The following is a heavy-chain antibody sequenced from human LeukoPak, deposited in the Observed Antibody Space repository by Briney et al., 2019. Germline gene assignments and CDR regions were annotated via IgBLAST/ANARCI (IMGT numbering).Heavy chain of an antibody. CDR2: ISGSGGST. J-gene: IGHJ3*02. D-gene: IGHD4-17*01. V-gene: IGHV3-23*01. CDR3: ATYYGDYDAFDI. CDR1: GFTFSSYA. Sequence: GGSLRLSCAASGFTFSSYAVSWVRQAPGKGLEWVSAISGSGGSTYYADSVKGRFTISRDNSKNTLYLQMNSLRAEDTAVYYCATYYGDYDAFDIWGQGTMVTVSS.